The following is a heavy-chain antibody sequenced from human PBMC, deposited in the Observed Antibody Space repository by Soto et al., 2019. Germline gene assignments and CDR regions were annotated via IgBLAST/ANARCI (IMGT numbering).Heavy chain of an antibody. V-gene: IGHV1-2*04. Sequence: ASVKVSCKASGYTFTGYYMHWVRQAPGQGLEWMGWINPNSGGTNYAQKFQGWVTMTRDTSISTAYMELSRLRSDDTAVYYCARDKGTTGYYYGMDVWGQGTTVTVPS. J-gene: IGHJ6*02. CDR1: GYTFTGYY. CDR2: INPNSGGT. D-gene: IGHD1-7*01. CDR3: ARDKGTTGYYYGMDV.